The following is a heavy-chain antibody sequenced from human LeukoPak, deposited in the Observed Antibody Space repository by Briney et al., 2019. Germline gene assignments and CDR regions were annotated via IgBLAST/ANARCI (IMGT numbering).Heavy chain of an antibody. CDR3: ARERGGYYGSGEEYYFDY. D-gene: IGHD3-10*01. V-gene: IGHV1-2*04. Sequence: VASVKVSCKASGYTFTGYYMRWVRQAPGQGLEWMGWINPNSGGTNYAQKFQGWVTMTRDTSISTAYMELSRLRSDDTAVYYCARERGGYYGSGEEYYFDYWGQGTLVTVSS. CDR2: INPNSGGT. CDR1: GYTFTGYY. J-gene: IGHJ4*02.